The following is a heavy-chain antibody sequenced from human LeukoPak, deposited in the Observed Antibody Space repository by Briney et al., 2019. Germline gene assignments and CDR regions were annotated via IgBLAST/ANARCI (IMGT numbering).Heavy chain of an antibody. Sequence: KISCKGSGYSFTSYDINWVREATGQGLEWMGWMNPNSGNTGYAQKFQGRVTITRNTSISTAYMELSSLRSEDTAVYYCARVPYYDFWSGYYGVHAFDIWGQGTMVTVSS. D-gene: IGHD3-3*01. CDR1: GYSFTSYD. CDR2: MNPNSGNT. J-gene: IGHJ3*02. CDR3: ARVPYYDFWSGYYGVHAFDI. V-gene: IGHV1-8*03.